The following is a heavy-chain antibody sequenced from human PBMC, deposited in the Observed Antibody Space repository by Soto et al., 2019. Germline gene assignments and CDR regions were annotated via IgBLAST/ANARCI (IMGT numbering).Heavy chain of an antibody. V-gene: IGHV3-66*01. CDR1: GFTGGSNY. D-gene: IGHD1-26*01. J-gene: IGHJ6*02. CDR3: ARDFVVGGPTINYYYGMDV. CDR2: IYSAGNT. Sequence: GGSLRLSCAAAGFTGGSNYMSWVRQAPGKGLEWISIIYSAGNTYYADSVKGRFTISRDNSKNTLYLQMNSLGAEDTAVYYCARDFVVGGPTINYYYGMDVWGQGTTVTVSS.